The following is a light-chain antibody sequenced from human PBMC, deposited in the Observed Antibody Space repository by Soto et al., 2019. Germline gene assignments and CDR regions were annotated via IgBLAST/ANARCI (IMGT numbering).Light chain of an antibody. CDR1: SSNIGAGYD. Sequence: SVLTQPPSVSGAPGQRVTISCTGSSSNIGAGYDVHWYQQLPGTAPKLLIYGNSNRPSGVPDRFSGSKSGTSASLAITGLRAEDEADYYCQSYDSSLSGSVFGGGTKLTVL. CDR2: GNS. CDR3: QSYDSSLSGSV. J-gene: IGLJ2*01. V-gene: IGLV1-40*01.